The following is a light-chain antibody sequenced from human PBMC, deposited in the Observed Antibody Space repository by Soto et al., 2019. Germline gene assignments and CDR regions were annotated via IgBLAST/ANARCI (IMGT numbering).Light chain of an antibody. CDR2: AAS. J-gene: IGKJ2*02. CDR1: QSISTY. CDR3: QQGYSTPRT. Sequence: DIQMTQSPSSLSASVGDRVTITCRASQSISTYLNWYQQKVGKAPKLLIYAASSLQRGVASRFSGSGSGTDFTLTISSLQPEDFATYYCQQGYSTPRTFGQGTKLEIK. V-gene: IGKV1-39*01.